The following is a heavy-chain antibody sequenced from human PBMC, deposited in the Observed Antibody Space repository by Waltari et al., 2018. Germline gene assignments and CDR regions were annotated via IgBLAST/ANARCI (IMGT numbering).Heavy chain of an antibody. CDR2: IQEDGSEK. D-gene: IGHD6-13*01. V-gene: IGHV3-7*01. CDR1: GFNLCRYW. CDR3: ARDNSSSWYFFDY. J-gene: IGHJ4*02. Sequence: EVKLVESGGGLVQPGGSRRLSGAAAGFNLCRYWMSWVRQAPGKGLEWVASIQEDGSEKNYLDSVKGRFTISRDNAKNSLYLQMNSLRAEDTAVYFCARDNSSSWYFFDYWGQGTVVTVSS.